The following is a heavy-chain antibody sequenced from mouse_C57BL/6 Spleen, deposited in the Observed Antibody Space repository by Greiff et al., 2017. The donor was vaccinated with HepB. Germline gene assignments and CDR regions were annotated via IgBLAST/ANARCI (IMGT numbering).Heavy chain of an antibody. D-gene: IGHD2-4*01. CDR1: GYTFTSYT. Sequence: VQRVESGAELARPGASVKMSCKASGYTFTSYTMHWVKQRPGQGLEWIGYINPSSGYTKYNQKFKDKATLTADKSSSTAYMQLSSLTSEDSAVYYCARSEDYDVEGYAMDYWGQGTSVTVSS. V-gene: IGHV1-4*01. CDR3: ARSEDYDVEGYAMDY. CDR2: INPSSGYT. J-gene: IGHJ4*01.